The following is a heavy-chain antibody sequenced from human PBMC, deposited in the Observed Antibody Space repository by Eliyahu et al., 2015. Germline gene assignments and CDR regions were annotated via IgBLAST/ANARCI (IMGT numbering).Heavy chain of an antibody. CDR3: AFRRGVQFGDAFDL. Sequence: QVQLVQSGAQVKKPGSSVTVSCKASGVTSNRYIITWLRQAPGQGLHRLLGRIIPSIGSQNHIVSLKDRFTLTVDKSSKTAYMELSRLRSDDTAVYYCAFRRGVQFGDAFDLWGQGTEVFVSS. J-gene: IGHJ3*01. CDR1: GVTSNRYI. V-gene: IGHV1-69*08. D-gene: IGHD3-16*01. CDR2: IIPSIGSQ.